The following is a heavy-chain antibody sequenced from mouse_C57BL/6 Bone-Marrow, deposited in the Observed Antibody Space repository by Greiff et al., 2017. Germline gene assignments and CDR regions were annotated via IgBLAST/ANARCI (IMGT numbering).Heavy chain of an antibody. CDR3: ARLELDYDDFDY. CDR1: GYTFTSYW. Sequence: QVQLQQPGAELVKPGASVKMSCKASGYTFTSYWITWVKQRTGQGLEWIGEIYPRSGNTYYNEKFKGKATLTADKSSSTAYMELRSLTSEDSAVYFCARLELDYDDFDYWGQGTTLTVSS. V-gene: IGHV1-81*01. D-gene: IGHD2-4*01. CDR2: IYPRSGNT. J-gene: IGHJ2*01.